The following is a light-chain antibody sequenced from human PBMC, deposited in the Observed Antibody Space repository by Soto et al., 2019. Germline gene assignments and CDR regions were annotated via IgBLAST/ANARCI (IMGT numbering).Light chain of an antibody. CDR2: KIS. Sequence: EIVITQTPLSAPVNLPHTDSISCRSSQSLLHSDGNTYLSWLQQRPGQPPRLLIYKISNRFSGVPDRFSGSGAGTDFTLKISRVEAEDVGIYFCMQATLFPLFGQGTKVDIK. J-gene: IGKJ1*01. CDR3: MQATLFPL. V-gene: IGKV2-24*01. CDR1: QSLLHSDGNTY.